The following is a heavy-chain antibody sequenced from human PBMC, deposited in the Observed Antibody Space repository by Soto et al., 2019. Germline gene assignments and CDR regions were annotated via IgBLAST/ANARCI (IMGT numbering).Heavy chain of an antibody. V-gene: IGHV4-4*02. Sequence: KTSETLSLTCAVSGGSISSSNWWSWVRQPPGKGLEWIGEIYHSGSTNYNPSLKSRVTISVDKFKNQFSLKLSSVTAADTAVYYCARYSYGYKGFDYWGQGTLVTVSS. D-gene: IGHD5-18*01. CDR3: ARYSYGYKGFDY. CDR2: IYHSGST. J-gene: IGHJ4*02. CDR1: GGSISSSNW.